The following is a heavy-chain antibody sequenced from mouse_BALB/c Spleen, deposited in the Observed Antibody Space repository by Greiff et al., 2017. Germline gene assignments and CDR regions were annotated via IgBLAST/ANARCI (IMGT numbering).Heavy chain of an antibody. Sequence: QVQLQQSGPGLVAPSQSLSITCTVSGFSLTGYGVNWVRQPPGKGLEWLGMIWGDGSTDYNSALKSRLSISKDNSKSQVFLKMNSLQTDDTARYYCARDLTVVGTPLAYWGQGTLVTVSA. J-gene: IGHJ3*01. CDR1: GFSLTGYG. CDR3: ARDLTVVGTPLAY. D-gene: IGHD1-1*01. V-gene: IGHV2-6-7*01. CDR2: IWGDGST.